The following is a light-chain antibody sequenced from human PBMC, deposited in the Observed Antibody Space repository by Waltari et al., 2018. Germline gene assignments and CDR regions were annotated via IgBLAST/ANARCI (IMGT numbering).Light chain of an antibody. CDR3: SAWDSSLSAVV. CDR1: SNNVGNQG. CDR2: RNN. V-gene: IGLV10-54*01. J-gene: IGLJ2*01. Sequence: QAGLTQPPSVSKGLRQTATLTCTGNSNNVGNQGAAWLQQHQGHPPQLLSYRNNNRPSGISERLSASRSGNTASLTITGLQPEDEADYYCSAWDSSLSAVVFGGGTKLTVL.